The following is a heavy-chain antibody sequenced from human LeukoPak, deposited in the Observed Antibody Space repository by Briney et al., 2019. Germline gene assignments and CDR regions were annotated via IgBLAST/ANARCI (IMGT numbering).Heavy chain of an antibody. CDR2: INHSGST. D-gene: IGHD4-11*01. Sequence: SETLSLTCAVYGGSFSGYYWSWIRQPPGKGLEWIGEINHSGSTNYNPSLKSRVTISVDTPKNQFSLKLSSVTAADTAVYYCARNTVTTTGIDYWGQGTLVTVSS. J-gene: IGHJ4*02. V-gene: IGHV4-34*01. CDR3: ARNTVTTTGIDY. CDR1: GGSFSGYY.